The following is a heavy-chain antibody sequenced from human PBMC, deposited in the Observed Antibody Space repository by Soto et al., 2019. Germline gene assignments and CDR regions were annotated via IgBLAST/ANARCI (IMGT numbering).Heavy chain of an antibody. CDR1: SVSNAW. Sequence: SVSNAWMNWVRQAPGKGLEWVGRIKSKTDGGTTDYAAPVKGRFTISRDGSKNTLYLQMNSLKTEDTAVYYCTTTPYWYFDLWGRGTLVTVSS. CDR3: TTTPYWYFDL. J-gene: IGHJ2*01. V-gene: IGHV3-15*07. CDR2: IKSKTDGGTT.